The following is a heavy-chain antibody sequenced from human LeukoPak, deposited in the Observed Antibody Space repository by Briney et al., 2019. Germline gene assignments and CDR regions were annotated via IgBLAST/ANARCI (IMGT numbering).Heavy chain of an antibody. V-gene: IGHV1-2*02. D-gene: IGHD1-26*01. CDR1: GYTFTGYY. CDR2: INPNSGGT. J-gene: IGHJ4*02. CDR3: ARESVGATPNYFDY. Sequence: ASVTVSCKASGYTFTGYYMHWVRQAPGQGLEWMGWINPNSGGTNYAQKFQGRVTMTRDTSISTAYMELSRLRSDDTAVYYCARESVGATPNYFDYWGQGTLVTVSS.